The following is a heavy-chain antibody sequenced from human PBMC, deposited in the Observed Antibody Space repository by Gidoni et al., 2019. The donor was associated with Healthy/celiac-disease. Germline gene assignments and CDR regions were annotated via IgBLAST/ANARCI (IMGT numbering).Heavy chain of an antibody. Sequence: EVQLVESGGGLVQPGGSLRLSCSASGFTFSSYAMHWVRQAPGKGLEYVSAISSNGGSTYYADSVKGRFTISRDNSKNTLYLQMSSLRAEDTAVYYCVKDRVVPAAYFDYWGQGTLVTVSS. CDR1: GFTFSSYA. CDR2: ISSNGGST. D-gene: IGHD2-2*01. V-gene: IGHV3-64D*06. CDR3: VKDRVVPAAYFDY. J-gene: IGHJ4*02.